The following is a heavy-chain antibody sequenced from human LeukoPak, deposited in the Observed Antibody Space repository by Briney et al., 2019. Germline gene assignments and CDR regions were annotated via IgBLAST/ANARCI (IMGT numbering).Heavy chain of an antibody. D-gene: IGHD3-10*01. CDR2: ISSSSSTI. CDR1: GFTFSSYS. Sequence: GGSLRLSCAASGFTFSSYSMNWVRQAPGKGLEWVSYISSSSSTIYYADSVKGRFTISRDNAKNSLYLQMNSLRAEDTAVYYCARVPYGSGSYYFAGYWGQGTLVTVSS. CDR3: ARVPYGSGSYYFAGY. J-gene: IGHJ4*02. V-gene: IGHV3-48*04.